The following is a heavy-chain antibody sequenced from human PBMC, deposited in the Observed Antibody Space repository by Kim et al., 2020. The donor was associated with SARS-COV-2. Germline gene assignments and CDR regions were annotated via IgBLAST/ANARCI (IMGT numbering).Heavy chain of an antibody. CDR2: IYYSGST. CDR1: GGSISSSSYY. D-gene: IGHD3-3*01. V-gene: IGHV4-39*01. J-gene: IGHJ5*02. Sequence: SETLSLTCTVSGGSISSSSYYWGWIRQPPGKGLEWIGSIYYSGSTYYNPSLKSRVTISVDTSKNQFSLKLSSVTAADTAVYYCARLQLRRITSFGVGEKGNWFDPGGQGTLGTVSS. CDR3: ARLQLRRITSFGVGEKGNWFDP.